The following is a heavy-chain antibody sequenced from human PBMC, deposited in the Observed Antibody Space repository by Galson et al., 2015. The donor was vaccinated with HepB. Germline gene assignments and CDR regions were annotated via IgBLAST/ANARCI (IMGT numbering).Heavy chain of an antibody. D-gene: IGHD3-22*01. CDR1: GFTFSSYA. V-gene: IGHV3-23*01. Sequence: SLRLSCAASGFTFSSYAMSWVRQAPGKGLEWVSSISHSGDSTYYAESVKGRFTMSRDNSKNTLYLQMNSLRAEDTAVYYCAKGPHDSSAYWGQGTLVTVSS. CDR2: ISHSGDST. CDR3: AKGPHDSSAY. J-gene: IGHJ4*02.